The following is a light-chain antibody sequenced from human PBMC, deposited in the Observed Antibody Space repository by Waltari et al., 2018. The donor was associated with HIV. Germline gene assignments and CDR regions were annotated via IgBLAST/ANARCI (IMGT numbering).Light chain of an antibody. CDR3: QQYNSYLYT. J-gene: IGKJ2*01. V-gene: IGKV1-5*03. Sequence: IQMPQAPSTPSASVGDRVNITCRASQSISSWLAWYQQKPGKAPKLLIYKASSLESGVPSRFSGSGSGTEFTLTISSLQPDDFATYYCQQYNSYLYTVGQGTKLEIK. CDR1: QSISSW. CDR2: KAS.